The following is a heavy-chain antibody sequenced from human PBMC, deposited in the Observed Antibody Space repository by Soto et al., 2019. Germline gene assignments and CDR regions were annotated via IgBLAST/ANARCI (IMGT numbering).Heavy chain of an antibody. CDR2: IYYSGST. D-gene: IGHD3-22*01. CDR1: GGSISSYY. J-gene: IGHJ3*02. V-gene: IGHV4-59*01. Sequence: SLTCTVSGGSISSYYWSWIRQPPGEGLERIGYIYYSGSTNYNPSLKSRVTISVDTSKNQFSLKLSSVTAADTAVYYCARGLISGYYLYDAFDIWGQGTMVTVSS. CDR3: ARGLISGYYLYDAFDI.